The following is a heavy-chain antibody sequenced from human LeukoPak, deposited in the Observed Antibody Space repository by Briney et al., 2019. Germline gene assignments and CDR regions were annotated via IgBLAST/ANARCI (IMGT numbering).Heavy chain of an antibody. D-gene: IGHD6-19*01. V-gene: IGHV3-23*01. CDR3: AKYSSGWNCFDY. CDR2: ISGSGGST. Sequence: GGSLRLSCAASGFTFSSYGMSWVRQAPGKGLEWVSAISGSGGSTYYADSVKGRFTISRDNSKNTLYLQMNSLRAEDTAVYYCAKYSSGWNCFDYWGQGTLATVSS. J-gene: IGHJ4*02. CDR1: GFTFSSYG.